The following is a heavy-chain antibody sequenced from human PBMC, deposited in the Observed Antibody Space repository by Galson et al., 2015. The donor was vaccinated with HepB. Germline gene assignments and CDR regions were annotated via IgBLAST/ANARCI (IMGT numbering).Heavy chain of an antibody. J-gene: IGHJ5*01. CDR1: GDYSSSGGYY. CDR2: IYYIGGT. Sequence: TLSLTCSVSGDYSSSGGYYWSWIRQHPGKGLEWIGYIYYIGGTYYNPSLKRRVTISLDTSKNQFSLKLSSVTAADTAVYYCARDRGACGTDSWGQGTLVTVSS. V-gene: IGHV4-31*03. CDR3: ARDRGACGTDS. D-gene: IGHD1-1*01.